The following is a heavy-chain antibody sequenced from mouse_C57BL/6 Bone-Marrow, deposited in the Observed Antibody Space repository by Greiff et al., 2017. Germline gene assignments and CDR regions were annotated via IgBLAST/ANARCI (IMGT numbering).Heavy chain of an antibody. Sequence: EVKLVESGAELVRPGASVKLSCTASGFNIKDDYMHWVKQRPEKGLEWIGWIDPETGDTEYASKFQGKATRTADTSSNTAYLHLSSLTTEVTAVYYCTTSSTTGNWGQGTTLTVSS. CDR3: TTSSTTGN. V-gene: IGHV14-4*01. CDR2: IDPETGDT. J-gene: IGHJ2*01. D-gene: IGHD1-1*01. CDR1: GFNIKDDY.